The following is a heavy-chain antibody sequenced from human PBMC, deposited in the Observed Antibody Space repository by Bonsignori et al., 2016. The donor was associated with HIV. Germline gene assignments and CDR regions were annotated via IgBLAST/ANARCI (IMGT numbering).Heavy chain of an antibody. CDR2: TYYRSRWHR. J-gene: IGHJ2*01. CDR1: GDSVSNNSAV. CDR3: ALGIRYFDL. D-gene: IGHD1-26*01. V-gene: IGHV6-1*01. Sequence: QVQLQQSGPGLVKPSQTLSLTCAISGDSVSNNSAVWNWIRQSPSRGLEWLGRTYYRSRWHRDYGLSVKSRITINPDTSKNHFSLQLNSVTPEDTAVYYCALGIRYFDLWGRGTLVTVSS.